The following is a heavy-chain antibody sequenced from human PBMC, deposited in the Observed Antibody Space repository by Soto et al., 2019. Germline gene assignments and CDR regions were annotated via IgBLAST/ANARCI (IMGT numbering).Heavy chain of an antibody. Sequence: PGGSLRLSCAASGFTFSSYWMSWVRQAPGKGLEWVANIKQDGSEKYYVDSVKGRFTISRDNAKNSLYLQMNSLRAEDTAVYYCARELLSSSSEDYYYGMDVWGQGTTVTVSS. CDR3: ARELLSSSSEDYYYGMDV. J-gene: IGHJ6*02. V-gene: IGHV3-7*01. CDR1: GFTFSSYW. D-gene: IGHD6-6*01. CDR2: IKQDGSEK.